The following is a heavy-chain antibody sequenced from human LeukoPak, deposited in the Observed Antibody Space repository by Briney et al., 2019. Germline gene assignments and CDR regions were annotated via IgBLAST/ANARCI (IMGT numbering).Heavy chain of an antibody. J-gene: IGHJ4*02. Sequence: GASVKVSCKASGYTFTGYYMHWVRQAPGQGLEWMGWINPNSGGTNYAQKFQGRVTMTRDTSISTAYMELSRLISDDTAVYFCARGHPSAYGDYFDYWGQGTLVTVSS. D-gene: IGHD4-17*01. CDR1: GYTFTGYY. CDR2: INPNSGGT. V-gene: IGHV1-2*02. CDR3: ARGHPSAYGDYFDY.